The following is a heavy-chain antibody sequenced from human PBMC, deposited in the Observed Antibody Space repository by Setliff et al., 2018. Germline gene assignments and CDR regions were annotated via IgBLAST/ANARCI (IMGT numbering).Heavy chain of an antibody. CDR1: GFTFDDYA. J-gene: IGHJ4*02. D-gene: IGHD2-2*01. V-gene: IGHV3-9*03. CDR3: AKDQKLYYYHRAKNL. Sequence: SLRLSCAASGFTFDDYAMHWVRQAPGKGLEWVSGISWNSGSIGYVGSVKGRFTISRDNAKNSLYLQMNSLRAEDMALYYCAKDQKLYYYHRAKNLWGQGTLVTVSS. CDR2: ISWNSGSI.